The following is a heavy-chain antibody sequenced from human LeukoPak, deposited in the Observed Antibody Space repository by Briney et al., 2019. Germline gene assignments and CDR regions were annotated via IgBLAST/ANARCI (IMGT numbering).Heavy chain of an antibody. V-gene: IGHV3-13*01. CDR3: ARGSGPGVTTIDS. Sequence: PGGSLRLSCAASGFTFSNYAMSWVRQAPGKGLEWVSAIGVNTYYTDSVKGRFTISREDAKNSLYLQMNSLRAGDTAVYYCARGSGPGVTTIDSWGQGTLVTVSS. J-gene: IGHJ4*02. CDR2: IGVNT. D-gene: IGHD4-17*01. CDR1: GFTFSNYA.